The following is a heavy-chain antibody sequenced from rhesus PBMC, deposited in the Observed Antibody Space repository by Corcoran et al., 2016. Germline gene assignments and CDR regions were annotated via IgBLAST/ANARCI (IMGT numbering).Heavy chain of an antibody. D-gene: IGHD5-24*01. J-gene: IGHJ4*01. CDR1: GGSLSSNY. Sequence: QVQLQESGPGLVKPSETLSLTCAFSGGSLSSNYWSWIRPPPGTGLEGIGRISGSGGSTDYNPSLKSRVTISTDTSKNQFSLKRSAVTAADTAVYYCARAAEWVQDYFDYWGQGVLVTVSS. CDR2: ISGSGGST. V-gene: IGHV4-173*01. CDR3: ARAAEWVQDYFDY.